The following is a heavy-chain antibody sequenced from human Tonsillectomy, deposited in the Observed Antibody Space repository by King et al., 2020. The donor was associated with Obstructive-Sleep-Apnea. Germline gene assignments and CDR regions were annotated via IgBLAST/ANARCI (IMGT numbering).Heavy chain of an antibody. V-gene: IGHV5-51*01. CDR2: IYPGDSDT. Sequence: VQLVQSGAEVKKPGESLKISCKGSGYSFTSYWIGWVRQMPGKGLEWMGIIYPGDSDTRYSPSFQGQVTISADKSISTAYLQWSSLKASDTAMYYGARAGIAVAPDPYNYSSSGMDGWGQGTPVTVSS. J-gene: IGHJ6*02. CDR1: GYSFTSYW. CDR3: ARAGIAVAPDPYNYSSSGMDG. D-gene: IGHD6-19*01.